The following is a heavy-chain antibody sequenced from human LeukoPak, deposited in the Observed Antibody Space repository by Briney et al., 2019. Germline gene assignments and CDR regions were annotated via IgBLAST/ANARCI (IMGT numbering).Heavy chain of an antibody. D-gene: IGHD1-26*01. CDR3: AKVLSGSQDY. J-gene: IGHJ4*02. CDR1: GFTFSSYA. V-gene: IGHV3-23*01. Sequence: PGRSLRLSCAASGFTFSSYAMHWVRQAPGKGLKWLSTITGGAENTYYADSVKGRFTISRDNSKNTVYLQMNSLRAEDTAVYYCAKVLSGSQDYWGQGTLVTVFS. CDR2: ITGGAENT.